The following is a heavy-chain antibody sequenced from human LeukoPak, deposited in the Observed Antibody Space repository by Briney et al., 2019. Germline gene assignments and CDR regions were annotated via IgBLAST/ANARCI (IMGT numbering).Heavy chain of an antibody. Sequence: GGSLRLSCAASGFTFSSYAMHWVRQAPGKGLEWVAVIWYGGSNKYYADSVKGRFTISRDNSKNTLYLQMNSLRAEDTAVYYCAKDTSDFWSGYYTPGWFDPWGQGTLVTVSS. CDR3: AKDTSDFWSGYYTPGWFDP. J-gene: IGHJ5*02. CDR2: IWYGGSNK. CDR1: GFTFSSYA. D-gene: IGHD3-3*01. V-gene: IGHV3-30*02.